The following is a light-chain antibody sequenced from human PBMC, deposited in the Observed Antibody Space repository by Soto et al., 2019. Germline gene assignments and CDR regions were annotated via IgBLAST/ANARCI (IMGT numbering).Light chain of an antibody. J-gene: IGLJ1*01. CDR3: LSFTSTNTHV. CDR1: STDIGAYNY. CDR2: EVS. Sequence: QSVLTQPASVSGSPGQSITISCTGTSTDIGAYNYVSWYQQHPGKAPKLMIYEVSNRPSGVSDRFSGSKSGNTASLTISGLQAEDEAEYYCLSFTSTNTHVLGSGTKVNVL. V-gene: IGLV2-14*01.